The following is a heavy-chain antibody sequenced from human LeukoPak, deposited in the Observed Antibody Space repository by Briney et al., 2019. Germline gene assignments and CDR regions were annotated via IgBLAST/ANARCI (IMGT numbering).Heavy chain of an antibody. Sequence: PSETLSLTCGVYGGSFSGYDWSWVRQPPGKGLEWIGEINYGGDTNYNPSLKSRVTMSVDTSKNHFSLEVRSMTAADTAVYYCARGLGWKVATMGLFFMDVWGEGTTVTVSS. D-gene: IGHD5-24*01. V-gene: IGHV4-34*01. CDR1: GGSFSGYD. CDR3: ARGLGWKVATMGLFFMDV. CDR2: INYGGDT. J-gene: IGHJ6*03.